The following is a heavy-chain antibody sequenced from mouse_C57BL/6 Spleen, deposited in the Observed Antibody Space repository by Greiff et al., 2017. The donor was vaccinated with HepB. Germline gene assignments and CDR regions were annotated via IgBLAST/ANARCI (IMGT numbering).Heavy chain of an antibody. D-gene: IGHD2-4*01. CDR1: GYSITSGYY. J-gene: IGHJ4*01. Sequence: EVKLMESGPGLVKPSQSLSLTCSVTGYSITSGYYWNWIRQFPGNKLEWMGYISYDGSNNYNPSLKNRISITRDTSKNQFFLKLNSVTTEDTATYYCAREEDDYGMDYWGQGTSVTVSS. CDR3: AREEDDYGMDY. V-gene: IGHV3-6*01. CDR2: ISYDGSN.